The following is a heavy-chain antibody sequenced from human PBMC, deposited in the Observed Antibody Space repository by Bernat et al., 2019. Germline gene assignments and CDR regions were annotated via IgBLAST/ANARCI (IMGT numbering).Heavy chain of an antibody. CDR3: STGHYGV. V-gene: IGHV3-15*01. D-gene: IGHD3-16*01. CDR2: IKSKTDGGST. J-gene: IGHJ6*02. Sequence: EVQLVESGGGLVKPGGPLRLSCAVSEFSVTDNYMNWVRQAPGKGLEWVGHIKSKTDGGSTDYAAPVKGRFTISRDDSTNTLYLQMDSLKSEDTGVYYCSTGHYGVLGQGTTVTVFS. CDR1: EFSVTDNY.